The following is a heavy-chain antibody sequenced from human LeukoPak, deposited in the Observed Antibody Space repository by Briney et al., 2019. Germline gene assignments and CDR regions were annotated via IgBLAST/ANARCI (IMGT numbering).Heavy chain of an antibody. CDR1: GGSISSYY. V-gene: IGHV4-4*07. CDR2: IYTSGST. CDR3: ARDADGDISPNWFDP. J-gene: IGHJ5*02. D-gene: IGHD4-17*01. Sequence: PSVTLSLTCTVSGGSISSYYWSWIRQSAGKGLEWIGRIYTSGSTNYNPSLKSRVTISVDKSKNQFSLKLSSVTAADTAVYYCARDADGDISPNWFDPWGQGTLVTVPS.